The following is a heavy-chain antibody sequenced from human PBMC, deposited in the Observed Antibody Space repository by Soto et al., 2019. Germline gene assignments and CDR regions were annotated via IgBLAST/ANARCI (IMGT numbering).Heavy chain of an antibody. CDR1: GYTFTSYG. J-gene: IGHJ4*02. V-gene: IGHV1-18*04. CDR2: ISTNNGDT. Sequence: GASVKVSGKASGYTFTSYGITWVRQAPGQGLEWMGWISTNNGDTDYAQKLQGKVTMTTDTSTSTAYMELRSLRSDDTAVYYCARDRPDYDETSGYYNHLDYWGQGTLVTVSS. D-gene: IGHD3-22*01. CDR3: ARDRPDYDETSGYYNHLDY.